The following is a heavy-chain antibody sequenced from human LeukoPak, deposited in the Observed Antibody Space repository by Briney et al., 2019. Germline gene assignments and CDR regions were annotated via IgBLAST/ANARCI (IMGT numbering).Heavy chain of an antibody. Sequence: GGSLRLSCAASGFTFSNYAMSWVRQAPGKGLEWVSAIRDSGGSTDYTDSVKGRFTISRDNSKNTLYLQMNSLRAEDTAVYYCAKDLSSSSSGKFVSWGQGTLVTASS. CDR3: AKDLSSSSSGKFVS. D-gene: IGHD6-6*01. CDR2: IRDSGGST. CDR1: GFTFSNYA. V-gene: IGHV3-23*01. J-gene: IGHJ4*02.